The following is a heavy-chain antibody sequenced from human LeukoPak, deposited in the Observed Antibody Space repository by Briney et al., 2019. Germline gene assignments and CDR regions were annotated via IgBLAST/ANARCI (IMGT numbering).Heavy chain of an antibody. Sequence: QPGGSLRLSCAASGFTFSSYAMSWVRQAPGKGLEWVANIKQDGSEKYYVDSVKGRFTISRDNAKNSLYLQMNSLRAEDTAVYYCARDHHGDYLFSYYMDAWGKGTTVTVSS. D-gene: IGHD4-17*01. CDR1: GFTFSSYA. CDR2: IKQDGSEK. CDR3: ARDHHGDYLFSYYMDA. J-gene: IGHJ6*03. V-gene: IGHV3-7*01.